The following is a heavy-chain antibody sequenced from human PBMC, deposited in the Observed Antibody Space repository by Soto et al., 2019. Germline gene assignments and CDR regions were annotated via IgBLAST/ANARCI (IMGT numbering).Heavy chain of an antibody. J-gene: IGHJ6*02. CDR3: ARQLEVGATPEDYYYGMDV. Sequence: GGSLRLSCAASGFTFSDYYMSWIRQAPGKGLEWVSYISSSGSTIYYADSVKGRFTISRDNAKNSLYLQMNSLRAEDTAVYYCARQLEVGATPEDYYYGMDVWGQGTTVTVSS. CDR2: ISSSGSTI. V-gene: IGHV3-11*04. D-gene: IGHD1-26*01. CDR1: GFTFSDYY.